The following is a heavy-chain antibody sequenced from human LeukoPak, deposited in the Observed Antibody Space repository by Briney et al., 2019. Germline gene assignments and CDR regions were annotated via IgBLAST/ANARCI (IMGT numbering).Heavy chain of an antibody. J-gene: IGHJ4*02. V-gene: IGHV1-18*01. CDR3: ARDRKGSRSTVVVVAATHGY. D-gene: IGHD2-15*01. CDR1: GYTFTSYG. CDR2: ISAYNGNT. Sequence: ASVKVSCKASGYTFTSYGISWVRQAPGQGLEWMGWISAYNGNTNYAQKLQGRVTMTTDTSTSTAYMELRSLRSDDPAVYYCARDRKGSRSTVVVVAATHGYWGQGTLVTVSS.